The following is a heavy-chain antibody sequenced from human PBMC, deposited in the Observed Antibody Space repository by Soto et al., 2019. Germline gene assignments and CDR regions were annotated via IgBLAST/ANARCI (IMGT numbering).Heavy chain of an antibody. CDR2: IFYAGTT. CDR1: GGSIIGFY. J-gene: IGHJ6*02. D-gene: IGHD1-20*01. Sequence: PPETLSLTCTVSGGSIIGFYWSWMRQPPGKGLEWIVDIFYAGTTLYTTSLKSRVTISVDTSKNQFSLKLSSVTAADTAVYYCARYDRIAKWKNGMRXWGQGTTFTVS. CDR3: ARYDRIAKWKNGMRX. V-gene: IGHV4-59*01.